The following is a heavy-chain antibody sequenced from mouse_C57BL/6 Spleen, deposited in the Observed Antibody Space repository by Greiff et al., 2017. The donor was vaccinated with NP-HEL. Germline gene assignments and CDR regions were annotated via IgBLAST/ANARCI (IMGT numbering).Heavy chain of an antibody. J-gene: IGHJ2*01. CDR1: GYTFTSYW. CDR3: AREGGYYFDY. V-gene: IGHV1-69*01. CDR2: IDPSDSYI. Sequence: VQLQQPGAELVMPGASVKLSCKASGYTFTSYWMHWVKQRPGQGLEWIGEIDPSDSYINYNQKFKGKSTLTVDKSSSTAYMQLSSLTSEDSAVYYCAREGGYYFDYWGQGTTLTVSS.